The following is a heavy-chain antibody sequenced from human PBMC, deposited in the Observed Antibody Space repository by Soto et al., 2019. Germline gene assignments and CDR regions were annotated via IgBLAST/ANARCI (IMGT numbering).Heavy chain of an antibody. V-gene: IGHV3-74*01. Sequence: GGSLRVSCAASGFTFSYYWMHWVRQAPGQGLVWVSRIHSDGSSTSYADSVKGRFTISRDNAKNTLYLQMNSLRAEDTAVYYCARDKLGYYYYYGMDVWGQGTTVTVSS. CDR1: GFTFSYYW. D-gene: IGHD6-13*01. J-gene: IGHJ6*02. CDR2: IHSDGSST. CDR3: ARDKLGYYYYYGMDV.